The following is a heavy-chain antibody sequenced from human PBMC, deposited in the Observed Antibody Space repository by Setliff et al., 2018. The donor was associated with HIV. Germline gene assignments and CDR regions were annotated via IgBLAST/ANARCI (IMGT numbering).Heavy chain of an antibody. CDR2: VNWDDDK. CDR1: GFSLSTIGMC. V-gene: IGHV2-70*11. CDR3: ARSSAAGTSPFDF. Sequence: GSGPTLVNPTQTLTLTCSFSGFSLSTIGMCVSWIRQPPGKALEWLARVNWDDDKYYRRSLKSRLTIATGTSKNQVVLTMTNVDPLDTATYFCARSSAAGTSPFDFWGRGTLVTVSS. D-gene: IGHD6-13*01. J-gene: IGHJ4*02.